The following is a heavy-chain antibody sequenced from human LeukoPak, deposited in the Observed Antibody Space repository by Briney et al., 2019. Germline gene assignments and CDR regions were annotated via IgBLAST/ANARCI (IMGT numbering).Heavy chain of an antibody. CDR3: ARDHLANLASRLFDP. Sequence: GASVKVSCKASGFTFTAYYMHWVRQAPGQGLEWMGWINPNSGGTNYAQKFQGRVTMTRDTSISTAYMELSRLRSDDTAVYYCARDHLANLASRLFDPWGQGTLVTVSS. D-gene: IGHD3-3*01. V-gene: IGHV1-2*02. J-gene: IGHJ5*02. CDR2: INPNSGGT. CDR1: GFTFTAYY.